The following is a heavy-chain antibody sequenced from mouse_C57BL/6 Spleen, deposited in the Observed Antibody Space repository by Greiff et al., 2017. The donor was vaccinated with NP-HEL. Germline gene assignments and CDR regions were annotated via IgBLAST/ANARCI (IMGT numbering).Heavy chain of an antibody. CDR2: ISSGSSTI. J-gene: IGHJ4*01. CDR1: GFTFSDYG. V-gene: IGHV5-17*01. D-gene: IGHD1-1*01. CDR3: ARSGYYGYYYAMDY. Sequence: EVKLVESGGGLVKPGGSLKLSCAASGFTFSDYGMHWVRQAPEKGLEWVAYISSGSSTIYYADTVKGRFTISRDNAKNTLFLQMTSLRSEDTAMYYCARSGYYGYYYAMDYWGQGTSVTVSS.